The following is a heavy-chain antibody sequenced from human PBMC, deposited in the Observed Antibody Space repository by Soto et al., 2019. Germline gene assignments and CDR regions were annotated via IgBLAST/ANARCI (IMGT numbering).Heavy chain of an antibody. CDR3: ARWGEGTYMADS. Sequence: QVQLVQSGAEVKKPGASVKVSCKASGYTFDNYGVTWVRQAPGQGLEWMAWVSAYNGKTNFAQKFQDRITMTTDTSTSTAYMDLRSLRSDDTAVYYCARWGEGTYMADSWGQGTLVTVSS. CDR2: VSAYNGKT. D-gene: IGHD1-20*01. V-gene: IGHV1-18*01. CDR1: GYTFDNYG. J-gene: IGHJ4*02.